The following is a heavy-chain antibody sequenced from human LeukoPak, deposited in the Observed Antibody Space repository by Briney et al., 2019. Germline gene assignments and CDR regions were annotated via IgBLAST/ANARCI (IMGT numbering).Heavy chain of an antibody. Sequence: PGGSLRLSCAASGFTFSSYAMSWVRQAPGKGPEWVSAISGSGGSTYYADSVKGRFTISRDNSKNTLYLQMNSLRAEDTAVYYCAKDPIAAGQYYYYGMDVWGQGTTVTVSS. CDR3: AKDPIAAGQYYYYGMDV. J-gene: IGHJ6*02. CDR2: ISGSGGST. D-gene: IGHD6-25*01. CDR1: GFTFSSYA. V-gene: IGHV3-23*01.